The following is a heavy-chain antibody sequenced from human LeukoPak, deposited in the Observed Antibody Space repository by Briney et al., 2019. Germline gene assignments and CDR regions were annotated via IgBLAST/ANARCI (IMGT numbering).Heavy chain of an antibody. CDR3: ARGPLLWFAERNWFDP. Sequence: ASVKVSRKASGYTFTGYYMHWVRQAPGQGLEWMGWINPNSGGTNYAQKFQGRVTMTRDTSISTAYMELSRLRSDDTAVYYCARGPLLWFAERNWFDPWGQGTLVTVSS. CDR2: INPNSGGT. V-gene: IGHV1-2*02. D-gene: IGHD3-10*01. CDR1: GYTFTGYY. J-gene: IGHJ5*02.